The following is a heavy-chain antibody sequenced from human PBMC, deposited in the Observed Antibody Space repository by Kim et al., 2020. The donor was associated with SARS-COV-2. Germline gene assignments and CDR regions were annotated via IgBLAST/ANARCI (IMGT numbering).Heavy chain of an antibody. CDR3: ARGLPRWLYSYGMDV. Sequence: SETLSLTCAVYGGSFSGYYWSWIRQPPGKGLEWIGEINHSGSTNYNPSLKSRVTISVDTSKNQFSLKLSSVTAADTAVYYCARGLPRWLYSYGMDVWGQGTTVTVSS. D-gene: IGHD5-12*01. V-gene: IGHV4-34*01. CDR1: GGSFSGYY. J-gene: IGHJ6*02. CDR2: INHSGST.